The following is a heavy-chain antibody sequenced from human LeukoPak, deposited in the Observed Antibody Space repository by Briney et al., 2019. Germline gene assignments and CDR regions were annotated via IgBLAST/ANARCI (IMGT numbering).Heavy chain of an antibody. CDR1: GFTFDDYA. CDR3: AKDIGYCSSTSCYYYYMDV. Sequence: GGSLRLSCAASGFTFDDYAMHWVRQAPGKGLEWVSLISWGGGSTYYADSVKGRFTISRDNSKNSLYLQMNSLRAEDTALYYCAKDIGYCSSTSCYYYYMDVWGKGTTVTVSS. J-gene: IGHJ6*03. V-gene: IGHV3-43D*03. D-gene: IGHD2-2*01. CDR2: ISWGGGST.